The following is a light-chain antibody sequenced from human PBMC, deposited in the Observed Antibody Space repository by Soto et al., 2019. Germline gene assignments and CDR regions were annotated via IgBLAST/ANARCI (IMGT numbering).Light chain of an antibody. V-gene: IGKV3-15*01. Sequence: EIVMTQSPSTLSVSPGERATLSCRASQSVGSNLAWYQQKPGQAPRLLIYGASTRATGIPARFSGSGSGTEFTLIISSLQSEDSAVYYCQQYNNWPPITFGQGTRLEIK. CDR2: GAS. CDR1: QSVGSN. J-gene: IGKJ5*01. CDR3: QQYNNWPPIT.